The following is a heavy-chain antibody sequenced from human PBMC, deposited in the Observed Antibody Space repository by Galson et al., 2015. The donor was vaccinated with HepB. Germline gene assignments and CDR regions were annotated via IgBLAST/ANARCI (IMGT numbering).Heavy chain of an antibody. CDR3: ARDRGSITMDAFDI. CDR1: GYTFTGSY. V-gene: IGHV1-2*04. Sequence: SVKVSCKASGYTFTGSYMHWVRQAPGQGLEWMGWINPNSGGTNYAQKFQGWVTMTRDTSISTAYMELSRLRSDDTAVYYCARDRGSITMDAFDIWGQGTMVTVSS. J-gene: IGHJ3*02. CDR2: INPNSGGT. D-gene: IGHD3-10*01.